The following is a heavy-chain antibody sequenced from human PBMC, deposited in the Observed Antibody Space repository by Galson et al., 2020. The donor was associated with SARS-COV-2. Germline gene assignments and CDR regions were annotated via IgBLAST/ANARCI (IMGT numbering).Heavy chain of an antibody. CDR3: ARETHDYYSSWYDY. J-gene: IGHJ4*02. V-gene: IGHV3-30*01. CDR2: ISYDGSTK. CDR1: GFTFSSHA. Sequence: GESLKISCATSGFTFSSHAMHGVRQAPGKGLEWVAIISYDGSTKYNEDSVKGRFTISRDNSKNTLYLQMNSLRAEDTAMYYCARETHDYYSSWYDYWGQGTLVTVSS. D-gene: IGHD6-13*01.